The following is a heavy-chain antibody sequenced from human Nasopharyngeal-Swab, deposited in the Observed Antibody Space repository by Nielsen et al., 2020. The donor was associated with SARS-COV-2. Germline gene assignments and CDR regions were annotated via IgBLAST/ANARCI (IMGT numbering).Heavy chain of an antibody. D-gene: IGHD3-10*01. J-gene: IGHJ6*02. V-gene: IGHV1-18*01. Sequence: ASVKVSCKASGYTFTSYGISWVRQAPGQGLEWRGWISAYNGNTNYAQKLQGRVTMTTDTSTSTAYMELRSLRSDDTAVYYCARDEGITMVRGVIIPYYYGMDVWGQGTTVTVSS. CDR2: ISAYNGNT. CDR1: GYTFTSYG. CDR3: ARDEGITMVRGVIIPYYYGMDV.